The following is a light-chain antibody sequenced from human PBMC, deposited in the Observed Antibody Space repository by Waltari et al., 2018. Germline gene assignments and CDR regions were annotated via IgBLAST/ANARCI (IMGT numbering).Light chain of an antibody. CDR3: LQLNSYPRT. CDR2: RAS. V-gene: IGKV1-9*01. Sequence: DIHLTQSPSFLSATVGDRVTITCRASQGISSNVAWYQQKPGKAPKLLLYRASTLQSGVPSRFSGSESGTDFTLTIGSLQPEDFATYYCLQLNSYPRTFGQGTKVDVK. J-gene: IGKJ1*01. CDR1: QGISSN.